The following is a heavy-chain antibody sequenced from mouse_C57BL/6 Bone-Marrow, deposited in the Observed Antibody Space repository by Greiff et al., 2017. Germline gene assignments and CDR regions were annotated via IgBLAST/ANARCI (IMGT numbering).Heavy chain of an antibody. D-gene: IGHD1-1*02. CDR1: GYTFTSYT. J-gene: IGHJ2*01. CDR2: INPSSGYT. V-gene: IGHV1-4*01. CDR3: AQVGYFDY. Sequence: QVQLQQSGAELARPGASVKMSCKASGYTFTSYTMHWVKQRPGQGLEWIGYINPSSGYTKYKQKFKDKATLTADKSSSTADMQLSSLTSEDSAVSYCAQVGYFDYWGQGTTLTVSS.